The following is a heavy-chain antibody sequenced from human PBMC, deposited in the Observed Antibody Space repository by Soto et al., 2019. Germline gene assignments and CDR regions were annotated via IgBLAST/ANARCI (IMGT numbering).Heavy chain of an antibody. CDR1: GFTFSSYA. CDR3: ANSVSSGYSYGFDY. V-gene: IGHV3-23*01. D-gene: IGHD5-18*01. CDR2: ISGSGGST. Sequence: GGSLRLSCAASGFTFSSYAMSWVRQAPGKGLEWVSAISGSGGSTYYADSVKGRFTIPRDNSKNTLYLQMNSLRAEDTAVYYCANSVSSGYSYGFDYWGQGTLVTVSS. J-gene: IGHJ4*02.